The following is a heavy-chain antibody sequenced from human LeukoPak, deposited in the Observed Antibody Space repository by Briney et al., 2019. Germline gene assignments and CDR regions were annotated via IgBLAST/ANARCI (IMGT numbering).Heavy chain of an antibody. CDR3: ARSPGYYDGSGYYSGDFDY. V-gene: IGHV4-61*08. CDR1: GGSISSGGYY. D-gene: IGHD3-22*01. J-gene: IGHJ4*02. Sequence: SETLSLTCTVSGGSISSGGYYWNWIRQPPGKGLEWIGYFYYSGSTNYNPSLKSRVTMSVDTSKTHFSLKLSSLTAADTAVYYCARSPGYYDGSGYYSGDFDYWGQGTLVTVSS. CDR2: FYYSGST.